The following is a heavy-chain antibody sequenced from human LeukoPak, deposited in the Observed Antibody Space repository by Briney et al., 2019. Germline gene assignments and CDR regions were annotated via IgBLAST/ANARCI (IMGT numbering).Heavy chain of an antibody. CDR3: AGGAVAGFFDY. CDR1: GGSISSSSYY. V-gene: IGHV4-61*01. Sequence: SETLSLTCTVSGGSISSSSYYWSWIRQPPGKGLEWIGYIYYSGSTNYNPSLKSRVTISVDTSKNQFSLKLSSVTAADTAVYYCAGGAVAGFFDYWGQGTLVTVSS. CDR2: IYYSGST. J-gene: IGHJ4*02. D-gene: IGHD6-19*01.